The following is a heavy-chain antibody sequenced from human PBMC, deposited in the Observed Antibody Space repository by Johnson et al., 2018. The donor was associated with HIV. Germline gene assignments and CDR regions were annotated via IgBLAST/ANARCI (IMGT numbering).Heavy chain of an antibody. V-gene: IGHV3-66*01. CDR3: ARGTIIMFRGVIGFDI. Sequence: VQLVESGGGLVQPGGSLRLSCAASGFTVSSNNMSWVRQAPGKGLEWVSVIYDGGRTYYGDSVKGRFTISGDTSKNTLHLEMNSLRAEDTAMYYCARGTIIMFRGVIGFDIWGQGTMVTVSS. D-gene: IGHD3-10*01. CDR2: IYDGGRT. J-gene: IGHJ3*02. CDR1: GFTVSSNN.